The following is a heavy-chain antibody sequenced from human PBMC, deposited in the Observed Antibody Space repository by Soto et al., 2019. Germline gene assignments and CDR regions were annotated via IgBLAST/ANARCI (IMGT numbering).Heavy chain of an antibody. D-gene: IGHD3-22*01. J-gene: IGHJ3*02. CDR1: GFTFTSSA. CDR3: AAEGSYYDSSGYYYHDAFDI. Sequence: QMQLVQSGPEVKKPGTSAKVSCKASGFTFTSSAMQWVRQARGQRLEWIGWIVVGSGNTNYAQKFQERVTITRDMSTSTAYMELSSLRSEDTAVYYCAAEGSYYDSSGYYYHDAFDIWGQGTMVTVSS. V-gene: IGHV1-58*02. CDR2: IVVGSGNT.